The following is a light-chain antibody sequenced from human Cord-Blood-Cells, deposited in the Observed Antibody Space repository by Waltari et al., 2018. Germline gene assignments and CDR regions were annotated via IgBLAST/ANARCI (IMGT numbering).Light chain of an antibody. CDR3: QQYDNLPLT. Sequence: DIQMTHSPSSLSASVGYRVTITCQASQDISNYLNWYQQKPGKAPKLLIYDASNLETGVPSRFSGSGSGTDFTFTISSLQPEDIATYYCQQYDNLPLTFGGGTKVEIK. J-gene: IGKJ4*01. CDR2: DAS. CDR1: QDISNY. V-gene: IGKV1-33*01.